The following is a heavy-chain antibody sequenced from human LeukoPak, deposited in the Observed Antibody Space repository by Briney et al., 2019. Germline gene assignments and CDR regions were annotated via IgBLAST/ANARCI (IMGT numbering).Heavy chain of an antibody. Sequence: PSETLSLTCTISDGSVSSGTYYWGWIRQSPGKGLEWIGSIHYSGSSYYNPSLKSRAAIFVDTSRDQVSMDLSYVTAVDTALYYCVRHISANTGYFDSCGQGTLVTVSS. J-gene: IGHJ4*02. CDR3: VRHISANTGYFDS. CDR1: DGSVSSGTYY. CDR2: IHYSGSS. V-gene: IGHV4-39*01.